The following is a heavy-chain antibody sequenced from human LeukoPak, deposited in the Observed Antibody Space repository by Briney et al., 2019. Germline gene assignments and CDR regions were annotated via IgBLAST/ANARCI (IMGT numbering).Heavy chain of an antibody. CDR2: IHPGDSDT. V-gene: IGHV5-51*01. Sequence: GESLKISCKASGYSFTSYSIGWVRQMPGKGLEWKGIIHPGDSDTRYSPSFEGQVTISADKSISTAYLQWSSLKASDTAMYYCASTRSWHRYGYGYWGQGTLVTVSS. CDR3: ASTRSWHRYGYGY. CDR1: GYSFTSYS. D-gene: IGHD5-18*01. J-gene: IGHJ4*02.